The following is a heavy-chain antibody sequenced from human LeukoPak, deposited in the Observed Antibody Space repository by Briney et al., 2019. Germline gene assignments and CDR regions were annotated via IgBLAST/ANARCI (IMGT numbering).Heavy chain of an antibody. D-gene: IGHD2-15*01. CDR1: GFTFDDYG. Sequence: PGGSLRLSCAASGFTFDDYGMSWVRQAPGKRLEWVSGINWDGGSTGSADSVKGRFSISRDDAKNSLFLQMNSLRAEDTALYFCARDLRSGATGQVRFDYWGRGTLVTVSS. CDR3: ARDLRSGATGQVRFDY. V-gene: IGHV3-20*04. J-gene: IGHJ4*02. CDR2: INWDGGST.